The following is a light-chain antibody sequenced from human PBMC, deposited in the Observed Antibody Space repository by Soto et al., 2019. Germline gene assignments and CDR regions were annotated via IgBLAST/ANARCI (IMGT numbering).Light chain of an antibody. J-gene: IGLJ2*01. CDR1: SSNIGNRH. V-gene: IGLV1-47*01. Sequence: QSVLTQPPSASGTPGQRVTISCSGSSSNIGNRHVFWYQQLPGTAPKLLIYRNDQRPSGVPDRFSGSKSGTSASLAISGLRSEDEGDYYCAAWDDSLSSVFFGGGTKLNVL. CDR2: RND. CDR3: AAWDDSLSSVF.